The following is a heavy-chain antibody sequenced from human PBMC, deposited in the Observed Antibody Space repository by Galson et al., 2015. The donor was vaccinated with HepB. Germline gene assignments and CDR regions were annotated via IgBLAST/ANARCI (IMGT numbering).Heavy chain of an antibody. CDR3: AREPVLTPLVPTDY. CDR2: ISSSSSTI. CDR1: GFTFSSYS. V-gene: IGHV3-48*02. J-gene: IGHJ4*02. D-gene: IGHD3-10*01. Sequence: SLRLSCAASGFTFSSYSMDWVRQAPGKGLEWVSCISSSSSTIYYADSVKGRFTISRDNAKNSLYLQMNSLRDEDTAVYYCAREPVLTPLVPTDYWGQGTLVTVSS.